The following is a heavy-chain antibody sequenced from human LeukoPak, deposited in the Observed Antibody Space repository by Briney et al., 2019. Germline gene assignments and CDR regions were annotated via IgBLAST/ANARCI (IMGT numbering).Heavy chain of an antibody. CDR3: ARVKQDIVLMVYAIGYYGMDV. Sequence: EASVKVSCKASGYTFTGYYMHWVRQAPGQGLEWMGRINPNSGGTNYAQKFQGRVTMTRDTSISTAYMELSRLRSDDTAVYYCARVKQDIVLMVYAIGYYGMDVWGQGTTVTVSS. CDR1: GYTFTGYY. D-gene: IGHD2-8*01. V-gene: IGHV1-2*06. CDR2: INPNSGGT. J-gene: IGHJ6*02.